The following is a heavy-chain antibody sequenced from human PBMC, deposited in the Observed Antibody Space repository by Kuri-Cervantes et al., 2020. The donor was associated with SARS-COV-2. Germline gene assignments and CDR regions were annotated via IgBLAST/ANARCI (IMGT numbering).Heavy chain of an antibody. CDR3: ARAQEKESITIFGVVILGPNWFDP. Sequence: GSLRLSCTVSGGSISSYYWSWIRQPPGKGLEWIGYIYYSGSTNYNPSLKSRVTISVDTSKNQFSLKLSSVTAADTAVYYCARAQEKESITIFGVVILGPNWFDPWGQGTLVTVSS. D-gene: IGHD3-3*01. CDR1: GGSISSYY. CDR2: IYYSGST. J-gene: IGHJ5*02. V-gene: IGHV4-59*08.